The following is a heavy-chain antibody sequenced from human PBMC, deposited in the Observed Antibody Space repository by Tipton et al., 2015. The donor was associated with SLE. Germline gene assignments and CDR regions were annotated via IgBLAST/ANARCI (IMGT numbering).Heavy chain of an antibody. CDR3: AKDKSWATAAGGFDH. V-gene: IGHV3-33*03. D-gene: IGHD6-13*01. CDR1: GFTFSNYA. CDR2: IWYDGSKE. J-gene: IGHJ4*02. Sequence: SLRLSCAASGFTFSNYAMHWVRQAPGKGLEWVAVIWYDGSKEHYADSVKGRFTISRDNSKNTLYLQMDSMRPEDTALYFCAKDKSWATAAGGFDHWGQGALVTVSS.